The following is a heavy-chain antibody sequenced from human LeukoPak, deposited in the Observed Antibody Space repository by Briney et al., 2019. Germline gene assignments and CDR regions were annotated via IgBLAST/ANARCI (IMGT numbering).Heavy chain of an antibody. CDR3: ARDGCSGGSCYLGY. J-gene: IGHJ4*02. CDR2: VNPNSGNT. CDR1: GYTFTSYD. V-gene: IGHV1-8*03. Sequence: ASVKVSFKSSGYTFTSYDSSWVRQATGQGLEWMGWVNPNSGNTDYAQKFQGRVTITRHNSISTAYMELSSLSSEDTAVYYCARDGCSGGSCYLGYWGQGTLVTVSS. D-gene: IGHD2-15*01.